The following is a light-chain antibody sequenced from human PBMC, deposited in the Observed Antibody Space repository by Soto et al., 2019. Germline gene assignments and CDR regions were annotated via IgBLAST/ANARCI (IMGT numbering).Light chain of an antibody. J-gene: IGLJ2*01. Sequence: QSVLTQPPSASGTPGQTIALSCSGGSSNIGSHTVNWYQQLPGTAPRLLIYSNTQRPSGVPDRFSGSKSGTSASLAITGLQSDSEGDYYCATWDDSLDGVVFGGGTKLTVL. V-gene: IGLV1-44*01. CDR1: SSNIGSHT. CDR3: ATWDDSLDGVV. CDR2: SNT.